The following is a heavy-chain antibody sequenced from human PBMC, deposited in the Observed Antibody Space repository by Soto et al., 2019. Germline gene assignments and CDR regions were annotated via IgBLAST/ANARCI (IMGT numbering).Heavy chain of an antibody. CDR2: INHSGST. CDR1: GGSFIGYY. J-gene: IGHJ6*02. V-gene: IGHV4-34*01. Sequence: PSETLSLTCAVYGGSFIGYYWSWIRQPPGKGLEWIGEINHSGSTNYNPSLKSRVTISVDTSKNQFSLKLSSVTAADTAVYYCARAVAGTARGDYYYYGMDVWGQGTTVTVSS. D-gene: IGHD6-19*01. CDR3: ARAVAGTARGDYYYYGMDV.